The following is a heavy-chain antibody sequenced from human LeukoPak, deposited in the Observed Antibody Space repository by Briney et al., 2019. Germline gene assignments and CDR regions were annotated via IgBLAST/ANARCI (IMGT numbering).Heavy chain of an antibody. Sequence: GGSLRLSCAASGFTFSSYSMNWVRQAPGKGLEWVSYISSSSSTIYYADSVRGRFTISRDNAKSSLYLQMNSLRAEDTAVYYCARDPDSSSWYGTFGYWGQGILVAVSS. J-gene: IGHJ4*02. D-gene: IGHD6-13*01. CDR3: ARDPDSSSWYGTFGY. CDR2: ISSSSSTI. V-gene: IGHV3-48*01. CDR1: GFTFSSYS.